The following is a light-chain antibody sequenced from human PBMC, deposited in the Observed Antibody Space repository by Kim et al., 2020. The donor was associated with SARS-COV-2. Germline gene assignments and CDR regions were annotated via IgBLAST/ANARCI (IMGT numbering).Light chain of an antibody. J-gene: IGKJ1*01. V-gene: IGKV3-15*01. CDR1: QGVSSN. CDR2: GAS. CDR3: KQYNNWPT. Sequence: PWSPGEGAPLPARASQGVSSNLPGNQQKPGKAPSLPIYGASTRATGIPARFSGSGSEKDFTLPIGSLQSKDFAVYYCKQYNNWPTFGQRTKVEIK.